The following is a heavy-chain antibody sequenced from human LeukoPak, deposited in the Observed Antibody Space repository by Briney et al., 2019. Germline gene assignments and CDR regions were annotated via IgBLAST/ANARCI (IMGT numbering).Heavy chain of an antibody. J-gene: IGHJ4*02. CDR2: ISSDGGAM. V-gene: IGHV3-11*04. CDR3: ARDRAWNYFDY. Sequence: GGSLRLSCAASGFTFSDYYMTWIRQAPGKGLEWVSSISSDGGAMYYADSVKGRFTVSRDNSKNTLYLQMDSLRAEDTAVYYCARDRAWNYFDYWGQGTLVTVSS. CDR1: GFTFSDYY. D-gene: IGHD3-3*01.